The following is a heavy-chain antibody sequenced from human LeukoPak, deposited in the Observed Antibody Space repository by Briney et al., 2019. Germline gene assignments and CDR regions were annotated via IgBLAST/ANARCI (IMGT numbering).Heavy chain of an antibody. V-gene: IGHV3-30*02. CDR3: ARIGLRGVIISRPLDY. J-gene: IGHJ4*02. CDR2: IRYDGSNT. CDR1: GFTFSSYG. D-gene: IGHD3-16*02. Sequence: GGSLRLSCAASGFTFSSYGMHWVRQAPGKGLEWVAFIRYDGSNTYYTDSVKGRFTISRDNSKNTLYLQMNSLRAEDTAVYYCARIGLRGVIISRPLDYWGQGTLVTVSS.